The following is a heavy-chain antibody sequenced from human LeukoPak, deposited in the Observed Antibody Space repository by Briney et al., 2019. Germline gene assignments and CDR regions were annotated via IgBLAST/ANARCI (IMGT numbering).Heavy chain of an antibody. D-gene: IGHD1-26*01. Sequence: SETLSLTCGVSGGSISGTNWWSWVRQPPGQGLEWIGEISLAGQTNYNPSLNGRVTMSLDKSSNQLSLHLTSVTAADTATYFCSRESGPFCPFGYWGQGTLVIVSA. J-gene: IGHJ4*02. CDR3: SRESGPFCPFGY. V-gene: IGHV4/OR15-8*02. CDR1: GGSISGTNW. CDR2: ISLAGQT.